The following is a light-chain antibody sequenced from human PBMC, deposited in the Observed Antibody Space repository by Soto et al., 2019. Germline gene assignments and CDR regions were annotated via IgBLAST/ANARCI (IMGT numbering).Light chain of an antibody. CDR3: QSYDTSLHNYV. J-gene: IGLJ1*01. CDR1: TSNIGAPYD. Sequence: QSVLTQPPSVSGAPGQRVSISCTGSTSNIGAPYDVHWYQHLPGTAPKLLIYGDNNRPSGVPDRFSGSKSGTSASLAITRLQAEDEADYYCQSYDTSLHNYVFGTRTKVTV. CDR2: GDN. V-gene: IGLV1-40*01.